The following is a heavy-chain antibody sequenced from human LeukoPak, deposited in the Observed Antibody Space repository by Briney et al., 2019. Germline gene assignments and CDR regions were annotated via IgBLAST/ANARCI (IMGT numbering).Heavy chain of an antibody. CDR2: ISSGSDTI. V-gene: IGHV3-48*03. J-gene: IGHJ4*02. CDR3: ARSDAVAAPGH. CDR1: GFTFNNYE. Sequence: GGSLRLSCAASGFTFNNYEMNWVRQAPGEGLEWISYISSGSDTIYYADSVRGRFTTSRDNAKNSLYLQMNSLGAADTAVYYCARSDAVAAPGHWGQGTLVTVSS. D-gene: IGHD6-19*01.